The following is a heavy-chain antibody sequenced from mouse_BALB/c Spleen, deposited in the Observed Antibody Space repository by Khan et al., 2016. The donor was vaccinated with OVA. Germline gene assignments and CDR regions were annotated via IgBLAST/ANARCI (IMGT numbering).Heavy chain of an antibody. CDR3: RGSGYANPFAY. J-gene: IGHJ3*01. D-gene: IGHD2-10*02. CDR2: INPSNGGT. V-gene: IGHV1S81*02. Sequence: QVQLQQSGAELVKPGASVRLSCKASGYTFSSYYMYWVKQRPGQGLEWIGGINPSNGGTNFNEKFKTKATLTVDKSSSTAYMQLSSLTSEDSAVYYCRGSGYANPFAYWGQGTLVTVSA. CDR1: GYTFSSYY.